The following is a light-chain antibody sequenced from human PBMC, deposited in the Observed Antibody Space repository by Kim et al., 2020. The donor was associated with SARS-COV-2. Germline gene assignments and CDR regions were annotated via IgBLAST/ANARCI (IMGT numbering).Light chain of an antibody. CDR2: TSS. Sequence: ASVGDRVTIPCRAGQDIGNYLVWFQQKVGKVPKRLVYTSSSLQSGVPSRFSGSRSGTEFTLTISSLQPEDFATYFCLQHITYPITFGQGTRLEIK. J-gene: IGKJ5*01. V-gene: IGKV1-17*03. CDR1: QDIGNY. CDR3: LQHITYPIT.